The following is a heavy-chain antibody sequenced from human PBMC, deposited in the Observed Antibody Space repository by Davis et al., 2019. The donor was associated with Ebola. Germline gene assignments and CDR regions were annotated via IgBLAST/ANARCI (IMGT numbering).Heavy chain of an antibody. CDR3: ARGSYSSSMTDY. D-gene: IGHD6-13*01. J-gene: IGHJ4*02. V-gene: IGHV3-21*01. CDR1: GFTFSSYS. CDR2: ISSSSSYI. Sequence: GESLKISCAASGFTFSSYSMNWVRQAPGKGLGWVSSISSSSSYIYYADSVKGRFTISRDNAKNSLYLQMNSLRAEDTAVYYCARGSYSSSMTDYWGQGTLVTVSS.